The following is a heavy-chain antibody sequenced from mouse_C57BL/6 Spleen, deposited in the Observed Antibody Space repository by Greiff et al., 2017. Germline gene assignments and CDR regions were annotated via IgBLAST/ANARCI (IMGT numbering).Heavy chain of an antibody. V-gene: IGHV5-9-1*02. CDR2: ISSGGDYI. D-gene: IGHD1-1*01. Sequence: DVMLVESGEGLVKPGGSLKLSCAASGFTFSSYAMSWVRQTPEKRLEWVAYISSGGDYIYYADTVKGRFTISRDNARNTLYLQMSSLKSEDTAMYYCTREGDYYGSFYAMDYWGQGTSVTVSS. CDR1: GFTFSSYA. CDR3: TREGDYYGSFYAMDY. J-gene: IGHJ4*01.